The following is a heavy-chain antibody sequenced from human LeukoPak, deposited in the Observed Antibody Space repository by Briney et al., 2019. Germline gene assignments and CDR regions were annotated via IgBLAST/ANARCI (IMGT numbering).Heavy chain of an antibody. Sequence: PSETLSLTCGVYGGSFTNYYWSWIRQPPGKGLEWIGEIDHSGITNYNSSLESRVTISVDTSKNQFSLKLSSVTAADTAVYYCAREEGIAVAGTELAPADYFGYWGQGTLVTVSS. J-gene: IGHJ4*02. D-gene: IGHD6-19*01. CDR2: IDHSGIT. V-gene: IGHV4-34*01. CDR3: AREEGIAVAGTELAPADYFGY. CDR1: GGSFTNYY.